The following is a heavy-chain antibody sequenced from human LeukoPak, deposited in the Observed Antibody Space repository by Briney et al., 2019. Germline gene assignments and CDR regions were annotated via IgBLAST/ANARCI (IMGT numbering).Heavy chain of an antibody. CDR3: ARVGCSGGSCYSRGDYYYGMDV. J-gene: IGHJ6*02. V-gene: IGHV3-21*01. CDR2: ISSSSSHM. D-gene: IGHD2-15*01. Sequence: PGGSLRLSCAASGFTFSSYSMNWVRQAPGKGLGWVSSISSSSSHMKYADSVKGRFTISRDNAKNSLYLQMNSLRAEDTAVYYCARVGCSGGSCYSRGDYYYGMDVWGQGTTVTVSS. CDR1: GFTFSSYS.